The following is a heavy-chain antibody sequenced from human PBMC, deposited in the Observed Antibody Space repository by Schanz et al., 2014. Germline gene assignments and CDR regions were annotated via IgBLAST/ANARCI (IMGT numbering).Heavy chain of an antibody. CDR3: ARGYGDSPTDF. Sequence: VQLEQSGAEVKKPGSSVKVSCKASGGTFSSFGINWVRQAPGQGLEWMGRIIPILGIANYAQKVQGRVTMTTDTATGTAYMELRSLRSDDTAVYYCARGYGDSPTDFWGQGTLVTVSS. D-gene: IGHD4-17*01. CDR2: IIPILGIA. V-gene: IGHV1-69*04. CDR1: GGTFSSFG. J-gene: IGHJ4*02.